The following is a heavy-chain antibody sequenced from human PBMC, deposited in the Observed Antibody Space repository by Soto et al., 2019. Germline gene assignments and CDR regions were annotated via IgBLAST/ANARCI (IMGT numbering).Heavy chain of an antibody. CDR1: GGSINTYY. CDR2: IFYSGNT. J-gene: IGHJ6*03. V-gene: IGHV4-39*01. CDR3: ARHHTKSSYYYYRDA. D-gene: IGHD3-3*01. Sequence: ASETLSLTCTVSGGSINTYYWGWIRQPPGKGLEWIGTIFYSGNTYYNPSLESRVTIYVDTSRNKFSLKLSSVTAADTAVYYCARHHTKSSYYYYRDAWGKGTTVTVSS.